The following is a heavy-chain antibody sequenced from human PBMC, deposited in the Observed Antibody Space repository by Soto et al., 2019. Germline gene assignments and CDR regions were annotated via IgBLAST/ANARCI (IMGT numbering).Heavy chain of an antibody. J-gene: IGHJ5*02. CDR1: GYNFTSSW. CDR3: ARKDKSGYFNWFDP. V-gene: IGHV5-51*01. Sequence: PGESLKISCRTSGYNFTSSWIAWVRPKPGKGLEWMGIIFPSDSDTRYSPSFQGQVTISADRSTSTVFLQWASLEASDTAVYFCARKDKSGYFNWFDPWGRGTLVTVSS. CDR2: IFPSDSDT. D-gene: IGHD3-22*01.